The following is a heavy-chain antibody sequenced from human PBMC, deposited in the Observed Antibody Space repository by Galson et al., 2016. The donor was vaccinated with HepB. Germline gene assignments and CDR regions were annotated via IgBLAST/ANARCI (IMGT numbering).Heavy chain of an antibody. V-gene: IGHV3-23*01. J-gene: IGHJ4*02. D-gene: IGHD1-26*01. CDR3: VKGEGKDH. CDR2: ISGRGIST. Sequence: SLRLSCAASGFTFDIYAMNWVRQAPGKGLEWVSTISGRGISTFYADSVKGRFTISRDNSKNTLYLQMNSLRAEDTAVYWCVKGEGKDHWGQGTLVTVST. CDR1: GFTFDIYA.